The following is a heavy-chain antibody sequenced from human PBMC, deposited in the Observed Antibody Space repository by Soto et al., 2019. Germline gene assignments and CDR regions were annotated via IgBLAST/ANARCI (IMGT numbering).Heavy chain of an antibody. J-gene: IGHJ4*02. CDR2: IYSGGST. V-gene: IGHV3-53*01. D-gene: IGHD2-2*01. Sequence: GGSLRLSCAASGFTVSSNYMSWVRQAPGKGLEWVSVIYSGGSTYYADSVKGRFTISRDNSKNTLYLQMNSLRAEDTAVYYCAKASRSEGVIVVVPAAMSALDYWGQGTLVTVSS. CDR3: AKASRSEGVIVVVPAAMSALDY. CDR1: GFTVSSNY.